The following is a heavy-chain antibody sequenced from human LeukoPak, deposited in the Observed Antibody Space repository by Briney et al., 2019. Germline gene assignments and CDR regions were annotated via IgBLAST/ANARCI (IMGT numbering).Heavy chain of an antibody. D-gene: IGHD6-13*01. CDR2: INPNTGGT. Sequence: ASVKVSCKASGYTFTDYYIYWVRQAPGQGLEWMGRINPNTGGTNYAQKFQGRVTMTRDTSISTAYMELSRLRSDDTAVYYCARRKSSSWYNDAFDIWGQGTMVTVSS. V-gene: IGHV1-2*06. CDR1: GYTFTDYY. CDR3: ARRKSSSWYNDAFDI. J-gene: IGHJ3*02.